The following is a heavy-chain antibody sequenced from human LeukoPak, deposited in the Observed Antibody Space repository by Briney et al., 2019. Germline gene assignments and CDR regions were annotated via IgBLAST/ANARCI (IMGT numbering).Heavy chain of an antibody. CDR1: GYTFTIYY. Sequence: ASVKVSCKASGYTFTIYYMHWVRQAPGQGLEWMGIINPSGGTTTYAQKFQGRVTMTRDTSTSTVYMELSSLRSEDTAVYYCARDQRTPGYSSSWYLPDYWGQGTLVTVSS. D-gene: IGHD6-13*01. CDR2: INPSGGTT. J-gene: IGHJ4*02. CDR3: ARDQRTPGYSSSWYLPDY. V-gene: IGHV1-46*01.